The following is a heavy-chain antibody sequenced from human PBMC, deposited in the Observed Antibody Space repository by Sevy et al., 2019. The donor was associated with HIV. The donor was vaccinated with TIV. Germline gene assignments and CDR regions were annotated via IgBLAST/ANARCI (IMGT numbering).Heavy chain of an antibody. D-gene: IGHD6-13*01. CDR3: ARDKSAAAFDP. CDR1: GFTFSSYG. Sequence: GGSLRLSCAASGFTFSSYGMHWVRQAPGKGLEWVAVIWYDGSNKYYADSVKGRFTISRDNSKNTLYLQMNSLRAEDTAVYYCARDKSAAAFDPWGQRTLVTVSS. V-gene: IGHV3-33*01. J-gene: IGHJ5*02. CDR2: IWYDGSNK.